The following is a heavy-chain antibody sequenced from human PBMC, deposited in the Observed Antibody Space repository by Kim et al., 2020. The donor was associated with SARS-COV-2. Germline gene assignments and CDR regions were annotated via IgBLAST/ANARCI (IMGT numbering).Heavy chain of an antibody. CDR1: GFTVSSNY. V-gene: IGHV3-53*01. CDR2: IYSGGST. D-gene: IGHD6-13*01. CDR3: ARAGSSSFSFDY. Sequence: GGSLRLSCAASGFTVSSNYMSWVRQAPGKGLEWVSVIYSGGSTYYADSVKGRFTISRDNSKNTLYLQMNSLRAEDTAVYYCARAGSSSFSFDYWGQGTLVTVSS. J-gene: IGHJ4*02.